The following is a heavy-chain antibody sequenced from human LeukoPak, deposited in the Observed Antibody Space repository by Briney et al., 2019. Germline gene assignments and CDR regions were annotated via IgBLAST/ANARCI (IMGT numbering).Heavy chain of an antibody. V-gene: IGHV4-59*01. J-gene: IGHJ4*02. CDR2: IYSSGST. D-gene: IGHD6-13*01. CDR1: GGSISSYY. Sequence: NPSQTRSLTCTVAGGSISSYYWSWIRQPPGKVLEWIGYIYSSGSTNYNPSLKSRVTISLDTSKNQFSLKLSSVTAADTAVYYCARGSSWYWVDYWGQGTLVTVSS. CDR3: ARGSSWYWVDY.